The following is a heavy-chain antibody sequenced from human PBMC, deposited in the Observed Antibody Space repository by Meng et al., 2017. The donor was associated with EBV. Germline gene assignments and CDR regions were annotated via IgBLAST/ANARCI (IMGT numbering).Heavy chain of an antibody. Sequence: QITLKESGPTLVKPTQTLTLTCTFSGLSLSTSGVGVGWIRQPPGKALEWLALIYWDDDKRYSPSLKSRLTITKDTSKNQVVLTMTNMDPVDTATYFCAHSRVGATEFDYWGQGTLVTVSS. CDR1: GLSLSTSGVG. V-gene: IGHV2-5*02. J-gene: IGHJ4*02. D-gene: IGHD1-26*01. CDR3: AHSRVGATEFDY. CDR2: IYWDDDK.